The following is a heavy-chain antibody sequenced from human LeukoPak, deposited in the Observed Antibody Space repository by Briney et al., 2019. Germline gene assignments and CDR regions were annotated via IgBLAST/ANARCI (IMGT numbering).Heavy chain of an antibody. V-gene: IGHV3-30-3*01. CDR2: ISYDGSNK. J-gene: IGHJ3*02. CDR3: ARALQQWLVTGGVDI. D-gene: IGHD6-19*01. Sequence: AGGSLRLSCAASGFTFSTYWMHWVRQAPGKGLEWVAVISYDGSNKYYADSVKGRFTISRDNSKNTLYLQMNSLRAEDTAVYYCARALQQWLVTGGVDIWGQGTMVTVSS. CDR1: GFTFSTYW.